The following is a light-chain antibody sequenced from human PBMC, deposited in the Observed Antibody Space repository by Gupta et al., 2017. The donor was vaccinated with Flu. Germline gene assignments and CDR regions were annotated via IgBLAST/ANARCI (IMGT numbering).Light chain of an antibody. V-gene: IGKV1-39*01. Sequence: DIQMTQSPSSLSASVGDRVSITCRAGQNIYNYVNWYQQKPGKAPKLLIYAASTLQSEVPSRFSGSGSGTDFTLTISGLQGEDSATYYCQQSYNVPRTFGQGTKVEVK. J-gene: IGKJ1*01. CDR1: QNIYNY. CDR3: QQSYNVPRT. CDR2: AAS.